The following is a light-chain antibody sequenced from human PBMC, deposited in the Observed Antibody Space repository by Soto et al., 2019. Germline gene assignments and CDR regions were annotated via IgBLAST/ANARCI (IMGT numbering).Light chain of an antibody. CDR3: QQSYSTPPVT. CDR1: KTIGSY. J-gene: IGKJ5*01. V-gene: IGKV1-39*01. Sequence: DIQMPHPPSPLSPLEGARATIPSRPSKTIGSYLNWYQQKPGKAPKLLIYAASSLQSGVPSRFSGSGSGTDFTLTISSLQPEDFATYYCQQSYSTPPVTFGQGTRLEIK. CDR2: AAS.